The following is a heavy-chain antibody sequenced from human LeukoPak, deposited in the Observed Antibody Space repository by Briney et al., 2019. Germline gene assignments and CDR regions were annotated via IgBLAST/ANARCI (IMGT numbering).Heavy chain of an antibody. V-gene: IGHV1-69*04. J-gene: IGHJ5*02. CDR1: GGTFSSYA. CDR2: IIPIFGIA. Sequence: ASVKVSCKASGGTFSSYAISWVRQAPGQGLEWMGRIIPIFGIANYAQKFQGRVTTTADKSTSTAYMELSSLRSEDTAVYYCAREDHIVVVPAAKEVWFDPWGQGTLVTVSS. CDR3: AREDHIVVVPAAKEVWFDP. D-gene: IGHD2-2*01.